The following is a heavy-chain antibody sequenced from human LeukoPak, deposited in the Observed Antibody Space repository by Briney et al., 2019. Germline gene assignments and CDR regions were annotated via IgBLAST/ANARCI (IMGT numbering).Heavy chain of an antibody. V-gene: IGHV4-34*01. CDR1: GGSFSGYY. D-gene: IGHD6-13*01. J-gene: IGHJ4*02. CDR3: ARQAPDSSSFSQYYFDY. Sequence: SETLSLTCAVYGGSFSGYYWCWIRQPPGKGLEWIGEINHSGSTNYNPSLKSRVTISVDTSKNQFSLKLSSVTAADTAVYYCARQAPDSSSFSQYYFDYWGQGTLVTVSS. CDR2: INHSGST.